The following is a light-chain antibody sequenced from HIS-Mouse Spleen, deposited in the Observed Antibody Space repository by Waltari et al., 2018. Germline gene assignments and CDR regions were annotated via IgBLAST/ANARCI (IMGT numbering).Light chain of an antibody. Sequence: QSALTQPASVSGSPGQSLPLSCTGTSRDVGSYNLVSWYQHHTGKAPKLMIYAGRKRPSGVSNRFSGSKSGNTASLTISGLQAEDEADYYCCSYAGSSTFYVFGTGTKVTVL. CDR3: CSYAGSSTFYV. V-gene: IGLV2-23*03. J-gene: IGLJ1*01. CDR2: AGR. CDR1: SRDVGSYNL.